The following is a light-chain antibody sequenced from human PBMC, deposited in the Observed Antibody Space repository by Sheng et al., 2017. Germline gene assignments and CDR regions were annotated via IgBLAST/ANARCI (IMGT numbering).Light chain of an antibody. J-gene: IGKJ1*01. CDR1: QSISGW. CDR2: KAS. V-gene: IGKV1-5*03. Sequence: DIQMTQSPSTLSASVGDRVTITCRASQSISGWLAWYQQKPGKAPKILIYKASSLDSGVPSRFSGSGSGTEFTLTISSLQPDDVATYYCQEYASFSWTFGQGTKVEIK. CDR3: QEYASFSWT.